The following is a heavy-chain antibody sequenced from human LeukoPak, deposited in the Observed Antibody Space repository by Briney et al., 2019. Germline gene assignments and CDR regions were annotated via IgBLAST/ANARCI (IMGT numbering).Heavy chain of an antibody. Sequence: GGSLRLSCAASGFTFSSYAMSWVRQAPGKGLEWVSAISGSGGSTYYADSVKGRFTISRDNAKNSLYLQMNSLRAEDTAVYYCARDPRYCSGGSCYPKSDYGMDVWGQGTTVTVSS. CDR3: ARDPRYCSGGSCYPKSDYGMDV. D-gene: IGHD2-15*01. CDR2: ISGSGGST. J-gene: IGHJ6*02. V-gene: IGHV3-23*01. CDR1: GFTFSSYA.